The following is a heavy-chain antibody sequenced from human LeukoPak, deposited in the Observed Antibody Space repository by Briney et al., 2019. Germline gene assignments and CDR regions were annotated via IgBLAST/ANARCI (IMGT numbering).Heavy chain of an antibody. CDR3: ARAAPEWSLLKFSVGFDP. CDR2: IYYSGST. V-gene: IGHV4-31*03. Sequence: PPETLSLTCTVSGGSIGSGGYYWSWIRQHPGKGLEWIGYIYYSGSTHYNPSLKSRVTISVDTSKNQFSLKLSSVTAADTAVYYCARAAPEWSLLKFSVGFDPWGQGTLVTVSS. D-gene: IGHD3-22*01. J-gene: IGHJ5*02. CDR1: GGSIGSGGYY.